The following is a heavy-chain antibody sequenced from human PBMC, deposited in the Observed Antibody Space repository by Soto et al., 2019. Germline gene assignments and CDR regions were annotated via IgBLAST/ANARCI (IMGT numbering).Heavy chain of an antibody. CDR1: GYTFTSYG. CDR2: ISAYNGNT. V-gene: IGHV1-18*01. Sequence: ASVKVSCKASGYTFTSYGISWVRQAPGQGLEWMGWISAYNGNTNYAQKLQGRVTMTTDTSTSKAYMELRSLRSDDTAVYYCARVASSGYSNWFDPWGQGTLVTVSS. CDR3: ARVASSGYSNWFDP. J-gene: IGHJ5*02. D-gene: IGHD3-22*01.